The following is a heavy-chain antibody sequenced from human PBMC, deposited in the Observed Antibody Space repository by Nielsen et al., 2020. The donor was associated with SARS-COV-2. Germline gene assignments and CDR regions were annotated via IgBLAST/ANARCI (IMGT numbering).Heavy chain of an antibody. CDR3: ARVYYDFWSGYYFGHYYYGMDV. V-gene: IGHV3-48*01. CDR1: GFTFSSYS. J-gene: IGHJ6*02. Sequence: GGSLRLSCAASGFTFSSYSMNWVRQAPGKGLEWVSYISSSSTIYYADSVKGRFTISRDNAKNSLYLQMNSLRAEDTAVYYCARVYYDFWSGYYFGHYYYGMDVWGQGTTVTVSS. D-gene: IGHD3-3*01. CDR2: ISSSSTI.